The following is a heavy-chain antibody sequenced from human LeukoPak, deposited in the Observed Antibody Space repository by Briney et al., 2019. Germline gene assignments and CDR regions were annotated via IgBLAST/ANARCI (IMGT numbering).Heavy chain of an antibody. V-gene: IGHV3-74*01. D-gene: IGHD4-17*01. CDR3: AKVGALYGDGFDY. CDR2: INSDGSST. CDR1: GFTFSSYW. Sequence: GGSLRLSCAASGFTFSSYWMHWVRQAPGKGLVWVSRINSDGSSTSYADSVKGRFTISRDNAKNTLYLQMNSLRAEDTAVYYCAKVGALYGDGFDYWGQGTLVTVSS. J-gene: IGHJ4*02.